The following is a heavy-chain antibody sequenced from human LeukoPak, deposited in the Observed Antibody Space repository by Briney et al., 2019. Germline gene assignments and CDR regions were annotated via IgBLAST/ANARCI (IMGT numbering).Heavy chain of an antibody. CDR3: ARRGTTCSGDKCYSNGLAY. V-gene: IGHV5-51*01. D-gene: IGHD2-15*01. CDR2: IYPGDSET. Sequence: GESLKISCKGSGYSFTNYWIDWVRQMPGKGLEYMGIIYPGDSETRYSPSFQGRVTISADESISTAYLQWNSLKASDTAIYYCARRGTTCSGDKCYSNGLAYWGQGTLVTVSS. J-gene: IGHJ4*02. CDR1: GYSFTNYW.